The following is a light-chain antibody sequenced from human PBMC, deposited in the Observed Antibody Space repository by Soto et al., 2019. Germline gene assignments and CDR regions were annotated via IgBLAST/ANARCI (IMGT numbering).Light chain of an antibody. Sequence: QSVLTQPRSVSGSPGQPVTISCTGTSSDVGGYNYVSWYQQHPGKAPKLMIYDVSKRPSGVSDRFSGSKSGNTASLTISGLQAEDEADYYCCTNAGSYSVVFGGGTKLTVL. CDR2: DVS. CDR3: CTNAGSYSVV. J-gene: IGLJ2*01. CDR1: SSDVGGYNY. V-gene: IGLV2-11*01.